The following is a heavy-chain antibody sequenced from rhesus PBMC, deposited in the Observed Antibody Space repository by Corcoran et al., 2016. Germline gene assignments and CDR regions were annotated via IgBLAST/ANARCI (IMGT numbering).Heavy chain of an antibody. V-gene: IGHV2-1*01. J-gene: IGHJ4*01. CDR1: GFSLSTSGMG. CDR2: IYWNDDK. Sequence: QVTLKESGPALVKPTQTLTLTCTFSGFSLSTSGMGVGWIRQPSRKTLEWLAHIYWNDDKYDSTSLKSRLTISKDTSKNQVVLTMTNMDPVDTATYYCARILYGNYEGGDYWGQGVLVTVSS. D-gene: IGHD4-35*01. CDR3: ARILYGNYEGGDY.